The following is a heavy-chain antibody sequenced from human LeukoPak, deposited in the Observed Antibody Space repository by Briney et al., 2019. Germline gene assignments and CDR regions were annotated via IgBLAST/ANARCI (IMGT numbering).Heavy chain of an antibody. CDR3: VRDMTTATTCYLQH. J-gene: IGHJ1*01. D-gene: IGHD4-17*01. Sequence: GSLRLSCAASGFTFSSYSMNWVRQAPGEGLGWVSSISSSSTYIYYADSVKGRFSISRDNAKNSLCLQMNSLRAEDTAVYYCVRDMTTATTCYLQHWGQGTLVTVSS. CDR2: ISSSSTYI. CDR1: GFTFSSYS. V-gene: IGHV3-21*01.